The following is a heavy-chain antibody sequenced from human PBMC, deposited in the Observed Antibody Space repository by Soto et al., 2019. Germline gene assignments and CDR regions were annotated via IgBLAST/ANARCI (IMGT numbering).Heavy chain of an antibody. D-gene: IGHD3-16*02. CDR1: GGSISSGGYY. J-gene: IGHJ5*02. CDR3: ARGIYDYVWGSYPGRFDP. Sequence: SETLSLTCTVSGGSISSGGYYWSWIRQHPGKGLEWMGYVYYSGSTYYNPSLKSRLTISVDTSKNQFSLKLSSVTAADTAVYYCARGIYDYVWGSYPGRFDPWGQGTLVTVSS. CDR2: VYYSGST. V-gene: IGHV4-31*03.